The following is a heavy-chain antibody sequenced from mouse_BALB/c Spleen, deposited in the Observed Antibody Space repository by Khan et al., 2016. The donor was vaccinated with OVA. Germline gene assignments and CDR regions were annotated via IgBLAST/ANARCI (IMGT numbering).Heavy chain of an antibody. J-gene: IGHJ4*01. D-gene: IGHD2-3*01. CDR1: GYTFTNYG. CDR3: ARSRWLLPAMDY. Sequence: QIQLVQSGPELKKPGETVKISCKASGYTFTNYGMNWVKQAPGKGLKWMGWINTKTGDPTYAEEFKGRFAFSLETSASTAYLQINNLKNEDTATYFCARSRWLLPAMDYWGQGTSVTVSS. V-gene: IGHV9-3*02. CDR2: INTKTGDP.